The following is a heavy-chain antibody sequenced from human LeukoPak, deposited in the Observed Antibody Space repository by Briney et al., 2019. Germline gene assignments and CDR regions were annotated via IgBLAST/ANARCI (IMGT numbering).Heavy chain of an antibody. V-gene: IGHV1-18*01. Sequence: RASVKVSCQASGSTFTSYGISWVRQAHGQGLEWMGWIRAYNGNTIYAQKLQGRVTMTTDTSTSTAYIELRSLRSDATAVYYCARVYGSGSYIDYWGQGTLVTVSS. D-gene: IGHD3-10*01. CDR1: GSTFTSYG. CDR3: ARVYGSGSYIDY. J-gene: IGHJ4*02. CDR2: IRAYNGNT.